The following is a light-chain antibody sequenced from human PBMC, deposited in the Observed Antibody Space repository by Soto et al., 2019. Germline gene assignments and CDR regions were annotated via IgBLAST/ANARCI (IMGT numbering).Light chain of an antibody. CDR1: SSDVGGYNY. V-gene: IGLV2-14*01. J-gene: IGLJ1*01. CDR3: ILYMGSGIWV. CDR2: KAS. Sequence: QSALTQPASVSGSPGQSITISCTGTSSDVGGYNYASWYQQHPGKAPNLIIDKASNRPSGVSNRFSGSNPGNTAALTISGPQAEDESDYYCILYMGSGIWVFGTGTKLTVL.